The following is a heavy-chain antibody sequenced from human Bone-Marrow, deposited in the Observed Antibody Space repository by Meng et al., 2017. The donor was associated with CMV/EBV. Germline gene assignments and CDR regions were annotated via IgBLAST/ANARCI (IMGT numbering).Heavy chain of an antibody. CDR3: ARGDYYDSSGYYSAFDY. V-gene: IGHV3-20*04. D-gene: IGHD3-22*01. CDR1: GFTFGDYG. J-gene: IGHJ4*02. Sequence: GGSLRLSCAASGFTFGDYGMSWVRQAPGKGLEWVSGINWNGGSTGYADSVKGRFTISRDNAKNSLYLQMNSLRAEDTALYYCARGDYYDSSGYYSAFDYWGQGTLVTVSS. CDR2: INWNGGST.